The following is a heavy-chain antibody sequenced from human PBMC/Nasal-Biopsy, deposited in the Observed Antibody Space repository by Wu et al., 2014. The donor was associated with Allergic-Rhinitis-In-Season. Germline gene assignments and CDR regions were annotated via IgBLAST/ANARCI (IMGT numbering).Heavy chain of an antibody. CDR2: IHYSGTT. D-gene: IGHD6-19*01. Sequence: TLSLTCTVSGGSISSSYWSWIRQSPGKGLEWIAYIHYSGTTHYNPSLKSRVTISVDTSKNQFSLKLSSVTAADTAVYYCARHGGWALYSTGWGAFDYWGQGTLVTVSS. V-gene: IGHV4-59*08. CDR3: ARHGGWALYSTGWGAFDY. J-gene: IGHJ4*02. CDR1: GGSISSSY.